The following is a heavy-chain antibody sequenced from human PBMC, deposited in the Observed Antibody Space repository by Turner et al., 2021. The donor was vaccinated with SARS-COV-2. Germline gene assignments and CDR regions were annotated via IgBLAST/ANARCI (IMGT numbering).Heavy chain of an antibody. J-gene: IGHJ4*02. CDR1: GFTCSSYG. CDR2: TSYDGSNN. V-gene: IGHV3-30*18. CDR3: AKQQGLYSNPMYYFDY. D-gene: IGHD4-4*01. Sequence: QVQLVESGGGVVQAGRSLGLSWSASGFTCSSYGMHWVRQAPGKGLEWVAVTSYDGSNNSYADSVKGRFTISRDNSKNTLYLQMNSLRAEDTAVYYCAKQQGLYSNPMYYFDYWGQGTLVTVSS.